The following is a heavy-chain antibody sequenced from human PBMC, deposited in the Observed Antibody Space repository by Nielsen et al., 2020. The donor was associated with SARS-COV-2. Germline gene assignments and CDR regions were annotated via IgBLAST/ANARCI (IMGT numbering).Heavy chain of an antibody. CDR2: INPNSGGT. J-gene: IGHJ6*02. D-gene: IGHD3-3*01. CDR3: ARGMDVLEWYSYGMDV. V-gene: IGHV1-2*06. Sequence: ASVKVSCKASGYTFTGYYMHWVRQAPGQGLEWMGRINPNSGGTNYAQKFQGRVTMTRDTSISTAYMELSRLRSEDTAVYYCARGMDVLEWYSYGMDVWGQGTTVTVSS. CDR1: GYTFTGYY.